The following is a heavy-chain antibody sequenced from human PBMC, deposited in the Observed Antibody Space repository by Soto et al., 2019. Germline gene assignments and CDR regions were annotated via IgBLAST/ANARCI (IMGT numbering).Heavy chain of an antibody. V-gene: IGHV4-31*03. CDR1: GGSISSCCYY. J-gene: IGHJ6*02. Sequence: SETLSLTFTVSGGSISSCCYYWTWIRQHPGKGLEWIGYNYYSGITYYNPSLKSRVTISLDTSKNQFSLKLSSVTAADTAVYCCARGSSIAGLYYGMDVWGQGTTVTVSS. CDR2: NYYSGIT. CDR3: ARGSSIAGLYYGMDV. D-gene: IGHD6-6*01.